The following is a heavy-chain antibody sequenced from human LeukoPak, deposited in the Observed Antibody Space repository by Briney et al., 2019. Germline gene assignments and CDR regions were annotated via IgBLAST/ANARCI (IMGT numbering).Heavy chain of an antibody. V-gene: IGHV3-23*01. J-gene: IGHJ4*02. CDR2: ISGSGGST. D-gene: IGHD6-13*01. Sequence: GGSLGLSCAASGFTFSSYAMSWVRQAPGKGLEWVSAISGSGGSTYCADSVKGRFTISRDNSKNTLYLQMNSLRAEDTAVYYCAKGVLAAAGRVHFDYWGQGTLVTVSS. CDR1: GFTFSSYA. CDR3: AKGVLAAAGRVHFDY.